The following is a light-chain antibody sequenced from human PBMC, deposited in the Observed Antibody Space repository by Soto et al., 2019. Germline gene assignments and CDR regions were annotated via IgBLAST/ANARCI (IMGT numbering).Light chain of an antibody. Sequence: QSALTQPASVSGSPGQSITISCTGTSSDVGGYNYVSWYQQHPGKAPTLLIYDVSNRPSGASNRFSGSKSGNTASLTISGLQAEDEADYCCSSYTGSTTLHYVFGTGTKVTVL. CDR2: DVS. J-gene: IGLJ1*01. V-gene: IGLV2-14*01. CDR1: SSDVGGYNY. CDR3: SSYTGSTTLHYV.